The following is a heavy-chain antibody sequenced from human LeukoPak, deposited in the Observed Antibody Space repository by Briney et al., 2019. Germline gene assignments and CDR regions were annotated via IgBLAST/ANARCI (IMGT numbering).Heavy chain of an antibody. D-gene: IGHD1-26*01. J-gene: IGHJ5*02. CDR2: INHSGGT. CDR1: GGSFSGYY. CDR3: ARGIVGATSGFWFDP. Sequence: PSETLSLTCAVYGGSFSGYYWSWIRQPPGKGLEWIGEINHSGGTNYNPSLKSRVTISVDTSKNQFSLKLSSVTAADTAVYYCARGIVGATSGFWFDPWGQGTLVTVSS. V-gene: IGHV4-34*01.